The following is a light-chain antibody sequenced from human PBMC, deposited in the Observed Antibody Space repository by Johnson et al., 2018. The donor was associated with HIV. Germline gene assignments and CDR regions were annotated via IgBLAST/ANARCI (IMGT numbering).Light chain of an antibody. Sequence: QSVLTQPPSVSAAPGQKVTISCSGSSSNIGNNYVSWYQQLPGTAPKLLIYENNKRPSGIPDRFSGPKSGTSATLGITGLQTGDEADYYCGTWDSSLSAGYGFGTGTKVTVL. CDR2: ENN. CDR3: GTWDSSLSAGYG. J-gene: IGLJ1*01. V-gene: IGLV1-51*02. CDR1: SSNIGNNY.